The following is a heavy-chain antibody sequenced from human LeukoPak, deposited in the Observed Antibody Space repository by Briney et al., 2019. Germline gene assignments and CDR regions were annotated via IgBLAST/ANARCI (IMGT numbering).Heavy chain of an antibody. V-gene: IGHV1-2*02. J-gene: IGHJ4*02. D-gene: IGHD3-9*01. CDR1: GYTFTDYY. CDR3: ARSPDILTGENFDY. CDR2: INPNSGGT. Sequence: ASVKVSCKASGYTFTDYYMHWVRQAPGQGLEWMGWINPNSGGTNYAQKFHARVTMTRDTSISTAYMELSRLRSDDTAVFYCARSPDILTGENFDYWGQGTLVTVSS.